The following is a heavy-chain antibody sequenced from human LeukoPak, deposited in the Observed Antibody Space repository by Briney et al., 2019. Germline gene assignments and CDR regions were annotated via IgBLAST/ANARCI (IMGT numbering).Heavy chain of an antibody. V-gene: IGHV4-59*08. J-gene: IGHJ6*02. Sequence: SETLSLTCTVSGGSISSYYWSWIRQPPGKGLEWIGYIYYSGSTNYNPSLKSRVTISVETSKNQFSLQLRSVTAADTAVYYCARRPRIQSYGMDVWGQGTTVTVSS. CDR1: GGSISSYY. CDR3: ARRPRIQSYGMDV. CDR2: IYYSGST. D-gene: IGHD5-18*01.